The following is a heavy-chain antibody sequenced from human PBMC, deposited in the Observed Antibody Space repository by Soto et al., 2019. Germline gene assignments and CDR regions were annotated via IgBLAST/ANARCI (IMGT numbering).Heavy chain of an antibody. CDR1: GFTFSNYW. J-gene: IGHJ4*02. V-gene: IGHV3-7*01. Sequence: EVQLVESGGGLVQPGGSQRLSCAASGFTFSNYWMTWVRQAPGKGLEWVANIKQDGSEKYYVDSVKGRFTISRDNAKNSLYLQMNSLSAEDTAVYYRARSPSLTTFDYWGQGTLVTVSS. CDR2: IKQDGSEK. D-gene: IGHD3-22*01. CDR3: ARSPSLTTFDY.